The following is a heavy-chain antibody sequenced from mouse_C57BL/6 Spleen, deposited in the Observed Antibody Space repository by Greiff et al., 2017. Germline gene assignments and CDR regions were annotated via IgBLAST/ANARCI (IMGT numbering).Heavy chain of an antibody. D-gene: IGHD1-1*01. Sequence: QVQLQQPGAELVRPGTSVKLSCKASGYTFTSYWMHWVKQRPGQGLEWIGVIDPSDSYTNYNQKFKGKATLTVDTSSSTAYMQLSSLTSEDSAVYYCARLGTTVVEKAFYAMDYWGQGTSVTVSS. CDR3: ARLGTTVVEKAFYAMDY. J-gene: IGHJ4*01. V-gene: IGHV1-59*01. CDR2: IDPSDSYT. CDR1: GYTFTSYW.